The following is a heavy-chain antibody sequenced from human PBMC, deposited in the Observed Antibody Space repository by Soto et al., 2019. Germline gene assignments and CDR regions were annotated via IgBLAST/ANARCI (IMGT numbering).Heavy chain of an antibody. Sequence: SVKVSCKASGGTFSSYAISWVRQAPGQGLEWMGGIIPIFGTANYAQKFQGRVTITADEATRTAYMELRSLVSEDTAVYYSVAYYSRSWGPSPHYHFHGMDVWGLETTVAVSS. CDR2: IIPIFGTA. D-gene: IGHD3-10*01. CDR1: GGTFSSYA. J-gene: IGHJ6*02. CDR3: VAYYSRSWGPSPHYHFHGMDV. V-gene: IGHV1-69*13.